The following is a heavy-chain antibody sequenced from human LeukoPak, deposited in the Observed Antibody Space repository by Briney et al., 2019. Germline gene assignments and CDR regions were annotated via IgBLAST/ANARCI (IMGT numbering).Heavy chain of an antibody. Sequence: GGSLRLSCAASGFTFSSYAMSWVRQAPGKGLEWVSSITTSSSYIYYADSVKGRFTISRDNSKNTLYLQMNSLRAEDTAVYYCARGRYFDWLEAFDIWGQGTMVTVSS. CDR2: ITTSSSYI. V-gene: IGHV3-21*01. CDR3: ARGRYFDWLEAFDI. J-gene: IGHJ3*02. D-gene: IGHD3-9*01. CDR1: GFTFSSYA.